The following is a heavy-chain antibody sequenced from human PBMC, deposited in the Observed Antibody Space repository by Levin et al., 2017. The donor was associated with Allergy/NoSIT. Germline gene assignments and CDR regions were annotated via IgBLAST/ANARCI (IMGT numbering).Heavy chain of an antibody. Sequence: GGSLRLSCAASGFTFSSYSMNWVRQAPGKGLEWVSSISSSSSYIYYADSVKGRFTISRDNAKNSLYLQMNSLRAEDTAVYYCARGQHRTYYYGSGHDYWGQGTLVTVSS. D-gene: IGHD3-10*01. CDR1: GFTFSSYS. CDR3: ARGQHRTYYYGSGHDY. CDR2: ISSSSSYI. J-gene: IGHJ4*02. V-gene: IGHV3-21*01.